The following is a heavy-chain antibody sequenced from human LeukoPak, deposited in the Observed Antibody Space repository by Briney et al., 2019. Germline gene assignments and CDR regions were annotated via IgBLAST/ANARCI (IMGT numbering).Heavy chain of an antibody. V-gene: IGHV3-53*01. Sequence: PGGSLRLSCAASGFTVSSNFMSWVRQAPGKGLEWVSVIYSGGRTYYADSVKGRFTISRDNSKSTLYLQMNSLRADDMAVYYCAGGYYYSFDYWGQGTLVTVSS. CDR2: IYSGGRT. D-gene: IGHD3-22*01. CDR3: AGGYYYSFDY. J-gene: IGHJ4*02. CDR1: GFTVSSNF.